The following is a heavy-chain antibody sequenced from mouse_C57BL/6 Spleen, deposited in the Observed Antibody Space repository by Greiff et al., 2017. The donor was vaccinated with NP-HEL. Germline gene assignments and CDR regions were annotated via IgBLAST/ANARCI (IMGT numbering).Heavy chain of an antibody. J-gene: IGHJ4*01. V-gene: IGHV1-76*01. CDR3: ARSGDY. Sequence: QVQLQQSGAELVRPGASVKLSCKASGYTFTDYYINWVKQRPGQGLEWIARIYPGSGNTYYNEKFKGKATLTAEKSSSTAYMQLSSLTSEDSAVYFCARSGDYWGQGTSVTVSS. CDR1: GYTFTDYY. CDR2: IYPGSGNT.